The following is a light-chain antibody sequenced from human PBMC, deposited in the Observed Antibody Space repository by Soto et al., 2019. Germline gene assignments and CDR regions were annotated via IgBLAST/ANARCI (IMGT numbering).Light chain of an antibody. J-gene: IGKJ5*01. V-gene: IGKV3-20*01. CDR2: GAS. CDR3: KKYGSSPRT. Sequence: EIVLPQFPGTLSLSPGESAPLSGRASQSVTSSSLAWYQQKVGRATRVLIYGASNRATGIPDRFSGSGSGTDFTLTITRLEPEEFAVYYCKKYGSSPRTVGKGTRLEIK. CDR1: QSVTSSS.